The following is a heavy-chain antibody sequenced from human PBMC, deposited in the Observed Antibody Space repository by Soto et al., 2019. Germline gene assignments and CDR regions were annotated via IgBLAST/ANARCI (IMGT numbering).Heavy chain of an antibody. D-gene: IGHD4-17*01. CDR3: AKDRGALRWSEEHYYLDY. V-gene: IGHV3-30*18. CDR2: ILYDGTKK. J-gene: IGHJ4*02. Sequence: PGGSLRLSCAASGFTFSSYGMHWVRQAPGKGLEWVAVILYDGTKKYYADSMKGRFTISRDNSKNTLYLQMNSLRAEDTAVYYCAKDRGALRWSEEHYYLDYWGQGTLVTVSS. CDR1: GFTFSSYG.